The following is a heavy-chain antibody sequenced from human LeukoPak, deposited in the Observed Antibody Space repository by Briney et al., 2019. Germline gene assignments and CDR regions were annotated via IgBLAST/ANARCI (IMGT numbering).Heavy chain of an antibody. D-gene: IGHD3-10*01. CDR1: GGSISSYY. CDR3: ARRVKGGRDYYYYYMDV. V-gene: IGHV4-59*01. Sequence: SETLSLTCTVSGGSISSYYWSWIRQPPGKGLEWIGYIYYSGSTNYNPSLKSRVTISVDTSKNQFSLKLSSVTAADTAVYYCARRVKGGRDYYYYYMDVWGKGTTVTVS. CDR2: IYYSGST. J-gene: IGHJ6*03.